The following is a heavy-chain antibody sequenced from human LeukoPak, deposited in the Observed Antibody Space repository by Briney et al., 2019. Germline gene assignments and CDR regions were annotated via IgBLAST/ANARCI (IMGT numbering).Heavy chain of an antibody. J-gene: IGHJ4*02. CDR3: ASGRAAAGVSGAEY. D-gene: IGHD6-13*01. CDR1: GGSFSGYY. CDR2: INHSGST. V-gene: IGHV4-34*01. Sequence: SETLSLTCAVYGGSFSGYYWSWIRQPPGKGLEWIGEINHSGSTNYNPSLKSRVTISVDTSKNQFSLKLSSVTAADTAVYYCASGRAAAGVSGAEYWGQGTLVTVSS.